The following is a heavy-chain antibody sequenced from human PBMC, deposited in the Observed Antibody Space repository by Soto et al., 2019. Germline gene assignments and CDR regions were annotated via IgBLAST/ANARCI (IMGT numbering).Heavy chain of an antibody. D-gene: IGHD3-22*01. CDR3: ARDPGSQWFGYDYYGMDV. V-gene: IGHV3-21*01. CDR1: GFTFSTYS. Sequence: EVQLVESGGGLVKPGGSLRLSCAASGFTFSTYSMNWVRQAPGKGLEWVSSISSSSSYIYYADSVKGRFTISRDNAKNPLYRQMNGLRAEDSAVSDCARDPGSQWFGYDYYGMDVWGQGTTVNVSS. J-gene: IGHJ6*02. CDR2: ISSSSSYI.